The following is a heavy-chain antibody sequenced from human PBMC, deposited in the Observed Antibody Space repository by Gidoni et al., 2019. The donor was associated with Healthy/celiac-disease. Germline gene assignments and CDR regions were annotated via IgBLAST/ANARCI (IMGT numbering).Heavy chain of an antibody. CDR1: GGSFSGYY. D-gene: IGHD3-3*01. CDR2: INHSGST. J-gene: IGHJ6*03. V-gene: IGHV4-34*01. Sequence: QVQLQQWGAGLLKPSETLSLTCAIYGGSFSGYYWSWIRQPPGKGLEWIGEINHSGSTNYNPSLKSRVTISVDTSKNQFSLKLSSVTAADTAVYYCARGRSGDDFWSGYSPYYYMDVWGKGTTVTVSS. CDR3: ARGRSGDDFWSGYSPYYYMDV.